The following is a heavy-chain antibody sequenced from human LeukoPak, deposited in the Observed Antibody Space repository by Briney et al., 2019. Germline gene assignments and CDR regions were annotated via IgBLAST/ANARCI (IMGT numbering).Heavy chain of an antibody. V-gene: IGHV4-59*01. J-gene: IGHJ4*02. CDR3: ARDSLAGNVDY. Sequence: SETLSLTCTVSGGSISSYYWSWIRQPPGKGLEWIGYIYYSGSTNYNPSLKGRVTISVDTSKNQFSLKLSSVTAADTAVYYCARDSLAGNVDYWGQGTLVTVSS. CDR1: GGSISSYY. CDR2: IYYSGST. D-gene: IGHD1-14*01.